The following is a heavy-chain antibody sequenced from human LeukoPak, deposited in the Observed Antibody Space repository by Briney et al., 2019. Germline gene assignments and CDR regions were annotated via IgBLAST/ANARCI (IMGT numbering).Heavy chain of an antibody. CDR2: IYYSGST. CDR1: GGSISSSSYY. Sequence: PSETLSLTCTVSGGSISSSSYYWGWIRQPPGTGLEWIGSIYYSGSTYYNPSLESRVTISVDTSKNQFSLKLSSVTAADTAVYYCARTHAAAGTKEPHGGLVDWFDPWGQGTLVTVSS. D-gene: IGHD6-13*01. J-gene: IGHJ5*02. CDR3: ARTHAAAGTKEPHGGLVDWFDP. V-gene: IGHV4-39*07.